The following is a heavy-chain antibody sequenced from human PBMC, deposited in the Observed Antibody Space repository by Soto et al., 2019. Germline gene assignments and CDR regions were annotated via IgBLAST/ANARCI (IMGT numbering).Heavy chain of an antibody. CDR2: IYHSGTA. J-gene: IGHJ3*02. V-gene: IGHV4-59*01. D-gene: IGHD5-12*01. CDR3: ARDRAIISAPTKEYVFEI. Sequence: QVQLRESGPGLVKPSETLSLTCTVSGGSMNYYYWSWIRQPPGKGLEWIGYIYHSGTAEYNPSLKSRVTLSVDTSKSQFSLMMSSVTTADTAVYYCARDRAIISAPTKEYVFEIWRQGTTVTVSS. CDR1: GGSMNYYY.